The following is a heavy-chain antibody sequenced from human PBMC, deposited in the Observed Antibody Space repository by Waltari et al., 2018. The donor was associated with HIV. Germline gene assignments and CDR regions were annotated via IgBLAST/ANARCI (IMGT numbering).Heavy chain of an antibody. V-gene: IGHV3-15*01. D-gene: IGHD6-6*01. CDR1: GFTFSNAC. CDR3: TTVPARRD. J-gene: IGHJ4*01. Sequence: EVHLVESGGGLVKPGGSLRLSCAASGFTFSNACMSCVRQAPGKGREWVGRMRGKTDGGKTEYAEPVRRRFPISRDDSKHTLYLQMNSLKAEDKAVAYCTTVPARRDWGHGTLVTVSS. CDR2: MRGKTDGGKT.